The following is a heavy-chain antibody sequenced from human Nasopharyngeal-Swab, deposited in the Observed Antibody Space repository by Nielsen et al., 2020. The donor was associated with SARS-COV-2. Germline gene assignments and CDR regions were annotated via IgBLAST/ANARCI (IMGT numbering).Heavy chain of an antibody. V-gene: IGHV4-30-4*01. CDR2: IYYGGST. CDR3: ARDTNYGGESLSGTFDI. Sequence: SETLSLTCTVSGASINSRDYYWSWIRQPPGKGLEWIGYIYYGGSTYYDPSLKSRVTISMDTSKNHFSLNMTSVSAADTAVYYCARDTNYGGESLSGTFDIWGQGTMVTVSS. CDR1: GASINSRDYY. D-gene: IGHD4-23*01. J-gene: IGHJ3*02.